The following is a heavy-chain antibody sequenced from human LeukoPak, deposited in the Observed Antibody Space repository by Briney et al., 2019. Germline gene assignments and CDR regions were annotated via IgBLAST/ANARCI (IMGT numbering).Heavy chain of an antibody. Sequence: GGSLRLSCEASGFTFRSYWMSLVRQAPGKGLECVANIKQDGSETYYVDTVKGRFTISRDNAKKSLYLQMNSLRAEDTAVYYCARDGLPFDYWGQGTLVTVSS. J-gene: IGHJ4*02. V-gene: IGHV3-7*03. CDR3: ARDGLPFDY. CDR2: IKQDGSET. CDR1: GFTFRSYW.